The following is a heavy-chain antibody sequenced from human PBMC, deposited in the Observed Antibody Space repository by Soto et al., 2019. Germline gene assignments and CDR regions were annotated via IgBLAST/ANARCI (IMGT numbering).Heavy chain of an antibody. Sequence: QVQLVQCGAEVKKPGSSVKVSCKASGGTFSSYAISWVRQAPGQGLEWMGGIIPIFGTANYAQKFQGRVTITADESTSTAYMELSSLRSEDTAVYYCARQNDSSGYYFYYFDYWGQGTLVTVSS. CDR1: GGTFSSYA. J-gene: IGHJ4*02. D-gene: IGHD3-22*01. CDR3: ARQNDSSGYYFYYFDY. V-gene: IGHV1-69*01. CDR2: IIPIFGTA.